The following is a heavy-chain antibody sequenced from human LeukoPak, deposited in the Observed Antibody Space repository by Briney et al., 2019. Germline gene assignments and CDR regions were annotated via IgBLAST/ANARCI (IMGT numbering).Heavy chain of an antibody. J-gene: IGHJ4*02. V-gene: IGHV4-4*07. Sequence: SETLSLTCTVSGGSISGSYWSWIRQPAGKELEWIGRIHTSGTTNYNPSLKRRVTMSVDTSKSQFSLKLTSVTAADTAVYYCVRWGSAAAAVFDYWGQGTLVTVSS. CDR1: GGSISGSY. CDR3: VRWGSAAAAVFDY. CDR2: IHTSGTT. D-gene: IGHD6-13*01.